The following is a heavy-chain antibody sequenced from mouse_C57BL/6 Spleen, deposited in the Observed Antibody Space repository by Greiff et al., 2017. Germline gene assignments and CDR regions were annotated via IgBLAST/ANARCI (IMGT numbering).Heavy chain of an antibody. J-gene: IGHJ3*01. CDR2: INPSNGGT. Sequence: QVHVKQPGTELVKPGASVKLSCKASGYTFTSYWMHWVKQRPGQGLEWIGNINPSNGGTNYNEKFKSKATLTVDKSSSTAYMQLSSLTSEDAAVYYCARSGASWFAYWGQGTLVTVSA. V-gene: IGHV1-53*01. CDR3: ARSGASWFAY. D-gene: IGHD3-1*01. CDR1: GYTFTSYW.